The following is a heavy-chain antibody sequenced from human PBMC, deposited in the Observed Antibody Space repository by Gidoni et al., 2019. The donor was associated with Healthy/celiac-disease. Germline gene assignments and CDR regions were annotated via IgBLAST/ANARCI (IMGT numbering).Heavy chain of an antibody. V-gene: IGHV1-69*01. CDR1: GGTFSSYA. CDR2: IIPSFGTA. J-gene: IGHJ6*02. Sequence: QVQLVQSGAEVKKPGSSVKVSCKASGGTFSSYAISWVRQAPGQGLEWMGGIIPSFGTANYAQKFQGRVTITADESTSTAYMELSSLRSEDTAVYYCASPIYVPAAIPDDYYYYGMDVWGQGTTVTVSS. CDR3: ASPIYVPAAIPDDYYYYGMDV. D-gene: IGHD2-2*02.